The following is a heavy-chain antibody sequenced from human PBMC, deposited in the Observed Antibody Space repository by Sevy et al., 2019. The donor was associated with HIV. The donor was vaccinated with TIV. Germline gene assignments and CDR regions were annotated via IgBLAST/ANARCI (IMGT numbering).Heavy chain of an antibody. CDR3: ARRAYGSSHYFDY. J-gene: IGHJ4*02. Sequence: SETLSLTCSVSGDSITSSSYYWGWIRQPPGKGLEWIGIIYYRGNTYYNPSLKSRVTIFVDTSKNHFSLMLTSVTAADTAFYYCARRAYGSSHYFDYWGQGTLVTVSS. V-gene: IGHV4-39*02. CDR1: GDSITSSSYY. CDR2: IYYRGNT. D-gene: IGHD6-13*01.